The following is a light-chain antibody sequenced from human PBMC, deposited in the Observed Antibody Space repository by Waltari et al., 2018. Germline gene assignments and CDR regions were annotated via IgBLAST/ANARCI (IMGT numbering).Light chain of an antibody. Sequence: MRLTRSPTSVSASVGDTVTITARASQSISAWLAWYQQKPGKAPKLLISAAFKLQSGIPSRFSGSRSGTDFSLTISRLQPEDFATYYCQQCNTLLVAFGGGTTVEIK. V-gene: IGKV1D-12*01. CDR1: QSISAW. CDR2: AAF. CDR3: QQCNTLLVA. J-gene: IGKJ4*01.